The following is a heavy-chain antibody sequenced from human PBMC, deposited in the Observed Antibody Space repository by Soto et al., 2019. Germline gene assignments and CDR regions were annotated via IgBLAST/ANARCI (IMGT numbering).Heavy chain of an antibody. CDR3: ARVEQYRGSDFFDY. CDR2: ISYDGSNK. CDR1: GFTFSSYA. D-gene: IGHD1-26*01. Sequence: GGSLRLSCAASGFTFSSYAMHWVRQAPGKGLEWVAVISYDGSNKYYADSVKGRFTISRDNSKNTLYLQMNSLRAEDTAVYYCARVEQYRGSDFFDYWGQGTLVTVSS. J-gene: IGHJ4*02. V-gene: IGHV3-30-3*01.